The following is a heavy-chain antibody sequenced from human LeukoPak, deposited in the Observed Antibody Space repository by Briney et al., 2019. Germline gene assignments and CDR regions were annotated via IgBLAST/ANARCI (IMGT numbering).Heavy chain of an antibody. J-gene: IGHJ4*02. CDR1: GFTFSGCW. CDR3: ARLYYYDSPYFDY. CDR2: IEQDGSEK. D-gene: IGHD3-22*01. Sequence: PGGSLRLSCAASGFTFSGCWMSWVRQAPGKGLEWVGNIEQDGSEKYYVDSVKGRFTISRDNAKNSLYLQMNSLRAEDTAVYYCARLYYYDSPYFDYWGQGTLVTVSS. V-gene: IGHV3-7*05.